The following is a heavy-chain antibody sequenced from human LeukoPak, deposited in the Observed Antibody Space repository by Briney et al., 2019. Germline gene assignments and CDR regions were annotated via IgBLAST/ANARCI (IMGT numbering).Heavy chain of an antibody. D-gene: IGHD4-17*01. Sequence: ASETLSLTCTVSGGSISRYYWSWIRQPPGKGLEWIGYINYSGSTKYNPSLKSRVTISVDTSKNQFSLKLSSVTAADTAVYYCARGAGNSTVTTRHRWFDPWGQGTLVTVSS. CDR1: GGSISRYY. V-gene: IGHV4-59*12. CDR2: INYSGST. CDR3: ARGAGNSTVTTRHRWFDP. J-gene: IGHJ5*02.